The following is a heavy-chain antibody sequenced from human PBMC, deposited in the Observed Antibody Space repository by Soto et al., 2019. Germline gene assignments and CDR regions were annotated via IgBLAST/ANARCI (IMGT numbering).Heavy chain of an antibody. CDR3: ARDSSGSYYGPMDV. Sequence: QVQLVESGGGVVQPGRSLRLSCAASGFTFSSYGMHWVRQAPGKGLEWVAIILYDGSNKYYADSVKGRFTISRDNSKNTLYLQMNSLGAEDTAVYYCARDSSGSYYGPMDVWGQGTTVTVSS. D-gene: IGHD1-26*01. CDR2: ILYDGSNK. V-gene: IGHV3-33*01. CDR1: GFTFSSYG. J-gene: IGHJ6*02.